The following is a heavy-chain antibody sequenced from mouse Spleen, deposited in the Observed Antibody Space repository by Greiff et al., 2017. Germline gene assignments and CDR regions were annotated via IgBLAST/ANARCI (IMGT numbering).Heavy chain of an antibody. Sequence: VQLQQSGPELVKPGASVKMSCKASGYTFTSYVMHWVKQKPGQGLEWIGYINPYNDGTKYNEKFKGKATLTSDKSSSTAYMELSSLTSEDSAVYYCARKTTVVAYYAMDYWGQGTSVTVSS. CDR3: ARKTTVVAYYAMDY. J-gene: IGHJ4*01. D-gene: IGHD1-1*01. V-gene: IGHV1-14*01. CDR2: INPYNDGT. CDR1: GYTFTSYV.